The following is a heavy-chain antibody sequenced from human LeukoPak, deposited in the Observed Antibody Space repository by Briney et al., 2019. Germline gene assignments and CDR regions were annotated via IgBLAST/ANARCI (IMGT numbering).Heavy chain of an antibody. CDR3: ARRALFRIRDLDV. Sequence: SETLSLTCTVSGGSISSYYWSWIRQPPGKGLEWIGYIYYSGSTNYNPSLKSRVTISVDTSKNQFSLKLSSVTAADTAVYYCARRALFRIRDLDVWAKGPRSPSPQ. V-gene: IGHV4-59*12. CDR1: GGSISSYY. J-gene: IGHJ6*04. D-gene: IGHD3-10*01. CDR2: IYYSGST.